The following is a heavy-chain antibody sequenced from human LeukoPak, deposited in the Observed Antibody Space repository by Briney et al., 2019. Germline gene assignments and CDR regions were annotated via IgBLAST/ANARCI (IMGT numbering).Heavy chain of an antibody. CDR2: ISCSGGST. V-gene: IGHV3-23*01. CDR3: AKMYYDILTGYPY. CDR1: GFTFSSYA. D-gene: IGHD3-9*01. J-gene: IGHJ4*02. Sequence: GGSLRLSCAASGFTFSSYAMRGVRQAPGKGLEWVAAISCSGGSTYYADSVKGRFTISRDNSKNTLYLQMNSLRAEDTAVYYCAKMYYDILTGYPYWGQGTLVTVSS.